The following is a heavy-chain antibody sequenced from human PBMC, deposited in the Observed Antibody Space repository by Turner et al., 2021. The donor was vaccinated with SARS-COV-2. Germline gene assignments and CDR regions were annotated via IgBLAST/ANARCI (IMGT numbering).Heavy chain of an antibody. D-gene: IGHD3-22*01. J-gene: IGHJ5*02. Sequence: EVQLVESGGGLVKPGGSLRLSCAASGFTFSSYTMYWVRQAPGKGLDWVSSISSSSSYIYYADSVKGRFTISRDNAQNSLYLQMNSLRAEDTAVYYCARGTYYYDSSVYSGTNWFDPWGQGTLVTVSS. CDR3: ARGTYYYDSSVYSGTNWFDP. CDR1: GFTFSSYT. V-gene: IGHV3-21*01. CDR2: ISSSSSYI.